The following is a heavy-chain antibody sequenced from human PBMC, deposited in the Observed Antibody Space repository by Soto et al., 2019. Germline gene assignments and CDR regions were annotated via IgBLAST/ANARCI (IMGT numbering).Heavy chain of an antibody. CDR3: ARLLGGGYSYAKAVWFDP. V-gene: IGHV1-8*01. CDR1: GYTFTSYD. J-gene: IGHJ5*02. Sequence: ASVKVSCKASGYTFTSYDINWVRQATGQGLEWMGWMNPNSGNTGYAQKFQGRVTMTRNTSISTAYMELSSLRSEDTAVYYCARLLGGGYSYAKAVWFDPWGQGTLVTVSS. CDR2: MNPNSGNT. D-gene: IGHD5-18*01.